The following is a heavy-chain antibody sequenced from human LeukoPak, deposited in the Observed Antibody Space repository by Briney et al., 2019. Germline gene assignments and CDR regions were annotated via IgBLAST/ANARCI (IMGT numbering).Heavy chain of an antibody. V-gene: IGHV1-18*01. CDR2: ISVYNGNT. CDR3: ARSRVSHTTVSPLLY. CDR1: GYTFSSYA. D-gene: IGHD1-14*01. Sequence: ASVKVSCNASGYTFSSYAIAWVRLAPGQGPEWMGSISVYNGNTEYAQKLQGRVTMTTDTFTNTAYMELWNLRPDDTAAYYCARSRVSHTTVSPLLYWGQGTLVTVSS. J-gene: IGHJ4*02.